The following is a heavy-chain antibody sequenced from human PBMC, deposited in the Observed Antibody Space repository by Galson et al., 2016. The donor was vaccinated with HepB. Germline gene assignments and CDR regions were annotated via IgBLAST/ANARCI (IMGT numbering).Heavy chain of an antibody. CDR1: GFTFSSQS. CDR2: ISGSGGII. CDR3: ARLLFDTFPSPGY. V-gene: IGHV3-48*04. J-gene: IGHJ4*02. D-gene: IGHD2/OR15-2a*01. Sequence: SLRLSCAVSGFTFSSQSMNWVRQAPGKGLEWVSYISGSGGIIFYADSVKGRFTISRDNAKNSVYLEMNSLRAEDTAVYYCARLLFDTFPSPGYWGQGTLVTVSS.